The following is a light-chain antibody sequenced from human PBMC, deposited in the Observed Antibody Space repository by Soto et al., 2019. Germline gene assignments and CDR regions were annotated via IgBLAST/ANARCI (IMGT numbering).Light chain of an antibody. V-gene: IGKV3-11*01. J-gene: IGKJ4*01. CDR2: DAS. CDR1: QSVSSS. Sequence: ENVLTQSPATLSLSPGETATLSCRASQSVSSSLAWYQQKPGQTPRLLIYDASNRATGIPARFSGSGSGTDVTLTVSSLEPEDFADYFCQQRSSWPLTFGGGTQVEIK. CDR3: QQRSSWPLT.